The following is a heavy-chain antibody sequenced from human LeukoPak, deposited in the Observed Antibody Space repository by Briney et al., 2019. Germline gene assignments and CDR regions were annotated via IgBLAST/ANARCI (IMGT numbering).Heavy chain of an antibody. J-gene: IGHJ5*02. Sequence: GESLKISCKGSGYNFTDYWIGWVRQMPGKGLEWMGIIYPGDSDTRYSPSFQGQVTISVDKSLNTAYLQWTSLKASDSATYYCARRLYYYESSGYFLGWFDPWGQGTLVTVSS. D-gene: IGHD3-22*01. CDR2: IYPGDSDT. CDR3: ARRLYYYESSGYFLGWFDP. CDR1: GYNFTDYW. V-gene: IGHV5-51*01.